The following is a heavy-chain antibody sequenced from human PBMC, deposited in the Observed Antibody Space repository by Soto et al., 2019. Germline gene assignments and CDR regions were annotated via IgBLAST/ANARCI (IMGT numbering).Heavy chain of an antibody. CDR3: ARSGNEGAVDY. J-gene: IGHJ4*02. V-gene: IGHV6-1*01. CDR2: TYYXSKWNN. D-gene: IGHD1-26*01. Sequence: SQSLSHTCALSGASVSSRSAAWNWIRQSSSRGLEWLVRTYYXSKWNNGYPTSVESRITINPDTSKNQFSLHLNSVTTDDTAVYYCARSGNEGAVDYWGQGTLVTSPQ. CDR1: GASVSSRSAA.